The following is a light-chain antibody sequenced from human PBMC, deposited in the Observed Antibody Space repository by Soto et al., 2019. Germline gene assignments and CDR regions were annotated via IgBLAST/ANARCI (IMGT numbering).Light chain of an antibody. CDR3: QQYGSSPPWT. CDR1: QSVRNNY. J-gene: IGKJ1*01. Sequence: EILLTQSPGTLSLSPGERGTLSCRASQSVRNNYLAWFQHKPGQAPRLLIFGASTRATGIPDRFSGSGSGTRFTLTISSLEPEDVAVYYCQQYGSSPPWTFGQGTKVEIK. V-gene: IGKV3-20*01. CDR2: GAS.